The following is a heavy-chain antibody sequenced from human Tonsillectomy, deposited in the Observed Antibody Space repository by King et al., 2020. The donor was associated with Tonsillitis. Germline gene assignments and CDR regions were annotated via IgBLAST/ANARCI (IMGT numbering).Heavy chain of an antibody. CDR1: GGSISGYY. J-gene: IGHJ6*03. V-gene: IGHV4-59*01. Sequence: QLQESGPGLVKPSETLSLTCTFSGGSISGYYWSWVRQPPGKGLEWFGYIFYMWSTTYKPSLKSLVTISVDPSKNQFSLKLGSVTAADPAVYYCASLTAMIPYYYYYMDVWGKGTTVTVSS. CDR3: ASLTAMIPYYYYYMDV. CDR2: IFYMWST. D-gene: IGHD5-18*01.